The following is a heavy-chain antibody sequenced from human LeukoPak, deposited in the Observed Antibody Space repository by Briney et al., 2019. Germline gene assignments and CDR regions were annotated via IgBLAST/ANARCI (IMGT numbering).Heavy chain of an antibody. CDR3: ARERGTTGTTYYYYGMDV. CDR1: GFTFSDHY. J-gene: IGHJ6*02. D-gene: IGHD1-1*01. CDR2: TRNKANSYTT. V-gene: IGHV3-72*01. Sequence: GGSLRLSCAASGFTFSDHYMDWVRRAPGKGLEWVGRTRNKANSYTTEYAASVKDRFTISRDDSKNSLYLQMNSLKTEDTAVYYCARERGTTGTTYYYYGMDVWGQGTTVTVSS.